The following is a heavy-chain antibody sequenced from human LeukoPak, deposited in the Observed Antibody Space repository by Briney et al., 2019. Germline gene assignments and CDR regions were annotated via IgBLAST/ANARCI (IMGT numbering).Heavy chain of an antibody. CDR1: GFTFSSYA. Sequence: GGSLRLSCAASGFTFSSYAMSWVRQAPGKGLEWVSALSGSGGTTYYAGSVKGRFTISRDNSKNTLYLQMNSLRAEDTAVYYCARDSTSYGDYVRYYFDYWGQGTLVTVSS. CDR2: LSGSGGTT. J-gene: IGHJ4*02. CDR3: ARDSTSYGDYVRYYFDY. V-gene: IGHV3-23*01. D-gene: IGHD4-17*01.